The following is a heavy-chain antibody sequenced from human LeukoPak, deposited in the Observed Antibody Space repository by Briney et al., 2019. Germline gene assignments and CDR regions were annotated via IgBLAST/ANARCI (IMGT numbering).Heavy chain of an antibody. V-gene: IGHV3-73*01. CDR3: TGNYYGSGSYADFDY. D-gene: IGHD3-10*01. J-gene: IGHJ4*02. Sequence: GGSLRLSCAASGFTFSGSAMHWVRQASGKGLEWVGRIRSKANSYATAYAASVKGRFTISRDDSKNTAYLQMDSLKTEDTAVYYCTGNYYGSGSYADFDYRGQGTLVTVSS. CDR2: IRSKANSYAT. CDR1: GFTFSGSA.